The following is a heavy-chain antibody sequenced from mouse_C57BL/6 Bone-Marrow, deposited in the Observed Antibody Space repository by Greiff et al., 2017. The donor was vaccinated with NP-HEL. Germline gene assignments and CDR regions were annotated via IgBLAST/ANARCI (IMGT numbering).Heavy chain of an antibody. J-gene: IGHJ2*01. CDR1: GFNIKDDY. D-gene: IGHD3-2*02. V-gene: IGHV14-4*01. CDR3: TKKAQATSDY. Sequence: EVKLQESGAELVRPGASVKLSCTASGFNIKDDYMHWVKQRPEQGLEWIGWIDPENGDTEYASKFQGKATITADTSSNTAYLQLSSLTSEDTAVYYCTKKAQATSDYWGQGTTLTVSS. CDR2: IDPENGDT.